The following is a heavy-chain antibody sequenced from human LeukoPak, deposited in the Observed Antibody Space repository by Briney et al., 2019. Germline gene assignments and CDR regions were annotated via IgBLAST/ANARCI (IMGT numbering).Heavy chain of an antibody. CDR1: GGSFSGYY. Sequence: SETLSLTCAVYGGSFSGYYWSWIRQPPGKGLEWIGEINHSGSTNYNPSLKSRVTISVDTSKNQFSLKLSSVTAADTAVYYCARGVSDGYDSPYFDYWGQGTLVTVSS. D-gene: IGHD5-12*01. J-gene: IGHJ4*02. CDR2: INHSGST. V-gene: IGHV4-34*01. CDR3: ARGVSDGYDSPYFDY.